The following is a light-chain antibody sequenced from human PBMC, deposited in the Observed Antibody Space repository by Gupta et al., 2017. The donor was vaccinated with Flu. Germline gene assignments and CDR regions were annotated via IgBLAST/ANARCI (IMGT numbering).Light chain of an antibody. V-gene: IGKV1-16*01. CDR2: AAS. Sequence: DIQMTQSPSSLSASVGDRVTITCRASEDVNIYLVWFQQKPGRAPQSLIYAASSLQTGVPSRFSGSGSGTDFTLTISNLQPEDFATYYCQQDNCYPLTFGGGTKVDI. J-gene: IGKJ4*01. CDR1: EDVNIY. CDR3: QQDNCYPLT.